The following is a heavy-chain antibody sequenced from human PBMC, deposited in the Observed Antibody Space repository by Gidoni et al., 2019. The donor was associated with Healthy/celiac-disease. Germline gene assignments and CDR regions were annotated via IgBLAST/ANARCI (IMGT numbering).Heavy chain of an antibody. V-gene: IGHV3-23*01. CDR1: GFTFSSYA. Sequence: EVQLLESGGGLVQPGGSLRLSCAASGFTFSSYAMSWVRQAPGKGLEWVSAIRGSGGSTYYADSVKGRFNISRDNSKNTLYLQMNSLRAEDTAVYYCAKGGITMIVAPYYFDYWGQGTLVTVSS. CDR3: AKGGITMIVAPYYFDY. J-gene: IGHJ4*02. D-gene: IGHD3-22*01. CDR2: IRGSGGST.